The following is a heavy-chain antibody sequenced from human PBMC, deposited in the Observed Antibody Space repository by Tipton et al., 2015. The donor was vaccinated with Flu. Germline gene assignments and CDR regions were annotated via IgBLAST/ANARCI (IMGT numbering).Heavy chain of an antibody. Sequence: SGFIFPYYTMNWVRQTPGKGLEWVSSIGPNSNYILYADSVKGRFTVSRDNAKNSLDLQMTSLRAEDTGLYYCVTLRGSTYDSYVMDVWGQGTAVPVSS. CDR1: GFIFPYYT. J-gene: IGHJ6*02. V-gene: IGHV3-21*01. CDR3: VTLRGSTYDSYVMDV. CDR2: IGPNSNYI. D-gene: IGHD3-3*01.